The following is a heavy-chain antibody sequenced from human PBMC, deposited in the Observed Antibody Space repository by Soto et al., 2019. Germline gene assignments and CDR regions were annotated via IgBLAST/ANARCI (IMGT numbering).Heavy chain of an antibody. CDR1: GFTFSSYA. CDR2: ISGSGGST. D-gene: IGHD2-15*01. Sequence: EVQLLESGGGLVQPGGSLRLSCAASGFTFSSYAMSWVRQAPGTGLEWVSAISGSGGSTYYADSVKGRFTISRDNSKNTLYLQMNSLRAEDTAVYYCANDCSGGSCYQSHNDACDIWGQGTMVTVSS. V-gene: IGHV3-23*01. CDR3: ANDCSGGSCYQSHNDACDI. J-gene: IGHJ3*02.